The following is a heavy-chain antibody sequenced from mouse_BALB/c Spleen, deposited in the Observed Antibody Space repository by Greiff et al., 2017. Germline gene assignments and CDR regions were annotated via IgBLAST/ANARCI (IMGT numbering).Heavy chain of an antibody. CDR1: GFTFSSYA. CDR3: ARQSGDYDSWFAY. Sequence: EVHLVESGGGLVKPGGSLKLSCAASGFTFSSYAMSWVRQTPEKRLEWVASISSGGSTYYPDSVKGRFTISRDNARNILYLQMSSLKSEDTAMYYCARQSGDYDSWFAYWGQGTLVTVSA. V-gene: IGHV5-6-5*01. J-gene: IGHJ3*01. CDR2: ISSGGST. D-gene: IGHD2-4*01.